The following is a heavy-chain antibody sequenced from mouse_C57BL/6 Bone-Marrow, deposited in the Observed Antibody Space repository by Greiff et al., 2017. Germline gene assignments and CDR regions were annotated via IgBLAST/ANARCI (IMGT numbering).Heavy chain of an antibody. J-gene: IGHJ2*01. CDR1: GFTFSGFW. Sequence: EVQRVEPGGGLVQPGGSRGLSCEGSGFTFSGFWMSWVRQTPGKTLEWIGDINSDGSAINYAPSIKDRFTIFRDNDKSTLYLQMSNVRSEDTATYFCMRSYDYWGQGTTLTVSS. CDR3: MRSYDY. V-gene: IGHV11-2*01. CDR2: INSDGSAI. D-gene: IGHD1-1*01.